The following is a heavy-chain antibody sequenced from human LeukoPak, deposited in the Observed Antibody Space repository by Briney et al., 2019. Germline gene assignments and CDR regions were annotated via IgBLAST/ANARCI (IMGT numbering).Heavy chain of an antibody. CDR1: GFTVSGTY. CDR2: ISGSGDST. V-gene: IGHV3-23*01. Sequence: PGGSLRLSCAASGFTVSGTYMSWVRQAPGEGLEWVSVISGSGDSTYYADSVKGRFTISRDNSKNTVYLQMNNLRAEDTAIYFCAKARYYYDSSGYHALYYFDYWGQGALVTVSS. J-gene: IGHJ4*02. CDR3: AKARYYYDSSGYHALYYFDY. D-gene: IGHD3-22*01.